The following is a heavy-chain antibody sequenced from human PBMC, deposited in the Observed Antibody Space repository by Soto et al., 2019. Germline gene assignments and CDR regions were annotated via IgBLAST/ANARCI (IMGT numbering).Heavy chain of an antibody. J-gene: IGHJ4*02. D-gene: IGHD6-19*01. CDR2: IYPGDSDT. CDR1: GYSFNSNW. Sequence: PGESLKISCNGSGYSFNSNWIGWVRQMPGKGLERMGIIYPGDSDTRYSPSFQGQVTISADKSITTAYLQWSSLRASDSAMYYCARLFDTSGWYDYWGQGSLVTVS. V-gene: IGHV5-51*01. CDR3: ARLFDTSGWYDY.